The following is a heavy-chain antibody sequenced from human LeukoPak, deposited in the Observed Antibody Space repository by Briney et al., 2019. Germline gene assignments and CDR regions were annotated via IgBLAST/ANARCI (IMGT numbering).Heavy chain of an antibody. CDR2: INHSGST. Sequence: PSETLSLTCAVYGGSFNGYYWSWIRQPPGKGLEWIGEINHSGSTNYNPSLKSRVTISVDTSKNQFSLKLSSVTAADTAVYYCARGVVVVAARNYFDYWGQGTLVTVSS. CDR1: GGSFNGYY. CDR3: ARGVVVVAARNYFDY. D-gene: IGHD2-15*01. J-gene: IGHJ4*02. V-gene: IGHV4-34*01.